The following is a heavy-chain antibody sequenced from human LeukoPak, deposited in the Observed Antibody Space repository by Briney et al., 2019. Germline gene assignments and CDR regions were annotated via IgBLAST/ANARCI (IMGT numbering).Heavy chain of an antibody. CDR3: ARDKFRSGGHDRNWFDP. D-gene: IGHD3-10*01. Sequence: PGGSLRLSCAASGFTFSSYRMNWVRQAPGKGLEGVSYISSSSSIIYYADSVKGRFIISRDNAKNSLYLQMNSLRAEDTAVYYCARDKFRSGGHDRNWFDPWGQGTLVTVSS. V-gene: IGHV3-48*01. CDR1: GFTFSSYR. J-gene: IGHJ5*02. CDR2: ISSSSSII.